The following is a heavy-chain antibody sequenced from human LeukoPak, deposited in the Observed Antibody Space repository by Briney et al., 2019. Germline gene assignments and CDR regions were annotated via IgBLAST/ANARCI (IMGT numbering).Heavy chain of an antibody. D-gene: IGHD3-10*01. Sequence: ASVKVSCKASEYTFTGYYIHWVRQAPGQGLEWMGRLNPNTGGTNYAQNFQGRVTMTRDTSISTVYMELSSLRSDDTALYYCARVPRSGSYIYFDYWGQGTLVTVFS. CDR3: ARVPRSGSYIYFDY. CDR1: EYTFTGYY. V-gene: IGHV1-2*06. CDR2: LNPNTGGT. J-gene: IGHJ4*02.